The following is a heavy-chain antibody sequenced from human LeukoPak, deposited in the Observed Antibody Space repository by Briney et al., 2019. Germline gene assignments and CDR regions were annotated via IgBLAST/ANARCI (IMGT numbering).Heavy chain of an antibody. Sequence: SQTLSLTCTVSGGSISSGDYYWSWIRQPPGKGLEWIGYIYYSGSTYYNPSLKSRVTISVDTSKNQFSLKLSSVTAADTAVYYCARGRRIAAAGTFDYWGQGTLVTVSS. V-gene: IGHV4-30-4*01. J-gene: IGHJ4*02. CDR3: ARGRRIAAAGTFDY. CDR2: IYYSGST. D-gene: IGHD6-13*01. CDR1: GGSISSGDYY.